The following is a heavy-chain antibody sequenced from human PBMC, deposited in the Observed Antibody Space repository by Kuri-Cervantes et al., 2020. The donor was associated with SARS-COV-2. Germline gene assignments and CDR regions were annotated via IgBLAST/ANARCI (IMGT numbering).Heavy chain of an antibody. Sequence: ESLKISCAVCGGSFSGYYWSWIRQPPGKGLEWIGEINHSGSTNYNPSLKSRVTISVDTSKNQFSLKLSSVTAADTAVYYCARRAYCSSTSCSYNWFDPWGQGTLVTVSS. CDR1: GGSFSGYY. D-gene: IGHD2-2*01. V-gene: IGHV4-34*01. CDR3: ARRAYCSSTSCSYNWFDP. CDR2: INHSGST. J-gene: IGHJ5*02.